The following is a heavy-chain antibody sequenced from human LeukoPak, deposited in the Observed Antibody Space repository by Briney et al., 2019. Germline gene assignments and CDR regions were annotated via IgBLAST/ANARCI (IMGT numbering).Heavy chain of an antibody. Sequence: GGSLRLSCAASGFAFTGFWMSWVRQAPGKGLEWVANINEDGRDKYYVDSVKGRFTISRDNAKNSLYLQLSSLRAEDTAVYYCAKGGHLDDWGQGTLVTVSS. CDR1: GFAFTGFW. J-gene: IGHJ4*02. V-gene: IGHV3-7*01. CDR2: INEDGRDK. CDR3: AKGGHLDD. D-gene: IGHD3-16*01.